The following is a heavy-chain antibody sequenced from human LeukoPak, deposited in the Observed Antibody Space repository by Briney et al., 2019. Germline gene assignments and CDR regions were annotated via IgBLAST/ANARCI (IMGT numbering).Heavy chain of an antibody. CDR1: GYTFTSYY. V-gene: IGHV1-46*01. J-gene: IGHJ6*03. CDR3: ARDYHWSGYPERDYYYYMDV. CDR2: ISPSGGST. D-gene: IGHD3-3*01. Sequence: GASVKVSCKASGYTFTSYYMHWVRQAPGEGLEWMGVISPSGGSTSYAQKFQGRVTMTRDMSTSTVYMELSSLRSEDTAVYYRARDYHWSGYPERDYYYYMDVWGKGTTVTVSS.